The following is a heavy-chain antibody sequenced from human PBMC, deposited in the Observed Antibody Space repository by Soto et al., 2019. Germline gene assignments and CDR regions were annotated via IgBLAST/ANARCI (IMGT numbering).Heavy chain of an antibody. D-gene: IGHD2-15*01. Sequence: PGESLKISCKGSGYSFTSYWIGWVRQMPGKGLKWMGIIYPGDSDTRYSPSFQGQVTISADKSISTAYLQWSSLKASDTAMYYCASHVAGGNPPPGENYYYYGMDVWGQGTTVTVSS. V-gene: IGHV5-51*01. CDR2: IYPGDSDT. CDR3: ASHVAGGNPPPGENYYYYGMDV. J-gene: IGHJ6*02. CDR1: GYSFTSYW.